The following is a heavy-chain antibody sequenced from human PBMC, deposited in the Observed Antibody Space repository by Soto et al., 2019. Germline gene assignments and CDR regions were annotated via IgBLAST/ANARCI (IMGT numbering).Heavy chain of an antibody. CDR1: GGTFSKYA. J-gene: IGHJ6*02. Sequence: QEQLVQSGAEVKNPGSSVKVSCKASGGTFSKYAFSWVRQAPGQGLEWMGGIIPLFGTADYAQRFQGRVTITADESTTTTYMELSSLRSEDTAVYYCASAWPRGTMRVLENVNYGMDVWGQGTTVTVSS. CDR2: IIPLFGTA. V-gene: IGHV1-69*01. CDR3: ASAWPRGTMRVLENVNYGMDV. D-gene: IGHD3-22*01.